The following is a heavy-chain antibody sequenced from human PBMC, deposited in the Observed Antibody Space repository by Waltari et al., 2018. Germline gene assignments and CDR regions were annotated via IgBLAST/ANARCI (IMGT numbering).Heavy chain of an antibody. CDR3: VRDHKTHYFESRGYPLYYFHY. CDR1: GYTFTNYY. D-gene: IGHD3-22*01. CDR2: INPSGGSK. J-gene: IGHJ4*02. V-gene: IGHV1-46*01. Sequence: QVQLVQSGAEVKEPGASVRLSCKASGYTFTNYYIHWVRQAPGQGLEWMGIINPSGGSKTYAQKFQGRVTMTRDTSTSTVYMELSSLRSEDTAVYYCVRDHKTHYFESRGYPLYYFHYWGQGTLVTVSS.